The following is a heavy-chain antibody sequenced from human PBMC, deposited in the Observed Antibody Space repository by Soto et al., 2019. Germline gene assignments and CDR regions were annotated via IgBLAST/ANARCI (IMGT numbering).Heavy chain of an antibody. Sequence: PGGSLRLSCAASGFTFSSYGMHWVRQAPGKGLEWVAVIWYDGSNKYYADSVKGRFTISRDNSKNTLYLQMNSLRAEDTAVYYCARERIRGSSGTYYSYGMDVWGQGPTVTVSS. CDR2: IWYDGSNK. CDR1: GFTFSSYG. CDR3: ARERIRGSSGTYYSYGMDV. D-gene: IGHD2-15*01. J-gene: IGHJ6*02. V-gene: IGHV3-33*01.